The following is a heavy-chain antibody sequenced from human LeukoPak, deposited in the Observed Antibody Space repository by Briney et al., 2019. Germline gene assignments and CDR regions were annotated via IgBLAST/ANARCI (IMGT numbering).Heavy chain of an antibody. Sequence: NLQGRVTMTTDTSPSTAYMELRSLTSDDTAVYYCARGIISYYFDYWGQGTLVTVSS. CDR3: ARGIISYYFDY. J-gene: IGHJ4*02. V-gene: IGHV1-18*01. D-gene: IGHD2-15*01.